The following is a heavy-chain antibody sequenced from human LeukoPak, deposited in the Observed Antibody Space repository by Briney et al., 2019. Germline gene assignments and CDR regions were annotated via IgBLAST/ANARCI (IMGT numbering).Heavy chain of an antibody. Sequence: GGSLRLSCAASGFTFSTYAMNWVRQAPGKGLEWVSAVDNSGYTTYYADSLNGRFTISRDNSKNTLYLQMNSLGAEDTALYYCARAHLSTSNFDCWGQGTLVSVSS. V-gene: IGHV3-23*01. CDR2: VDNSGYTT. CDR1: GFTFSTYA. CDR3: ARAHLSTSNFDC. J-gene: IGHJ4*02.